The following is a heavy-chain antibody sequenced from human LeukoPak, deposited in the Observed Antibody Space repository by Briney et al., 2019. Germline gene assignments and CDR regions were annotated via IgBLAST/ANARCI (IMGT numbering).Heavy chain of an antibody. V-gene: IGHV4-30-2*01. Sequence: SQTLSLTCAVSGGSISSGGYSWSWIRQPPGKGLEWIGYIYHSGSTYYSPSLKSRVTISVDRSKNQFSLKLSSVTAADTAVYYCARGQYGDFDYWGQGTLVTVSS. J-gene: IGHJ4*02. CDR1: GGSISSGGYS. CDR3: ARGQYGDFDY. CDR2: IYHSGST. D-gene: IGHD4-17*01.